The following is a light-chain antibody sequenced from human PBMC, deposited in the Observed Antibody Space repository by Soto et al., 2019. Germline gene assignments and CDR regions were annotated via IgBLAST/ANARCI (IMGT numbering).Light chain of an antibody. V-gene: IGKV3-11*01. Sequence: EIVLTQSPATLSLSPGERATLSCRASQSVSSYLAWYQQKPGQAPRLLIYDASNRATGIPARFNGSGSGTDFTLTISSLAPEDFAVYYCQQRSNWPLTFGGGTKVEIK. CDR3: QQRSNWPLT. J-gene: IGKJ4*01. CDR2: DAS. CDR1: QSVSSY.